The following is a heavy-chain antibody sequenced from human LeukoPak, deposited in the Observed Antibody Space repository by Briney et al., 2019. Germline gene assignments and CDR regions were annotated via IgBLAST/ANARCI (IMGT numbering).Heavy chain of an antibody. D-gene: IGHD3-10*01. CDR1: GFVFRSYA. V-gene: IGHV3-23*01. CDR2: ISGSGGST. Sequence: GRSLRLSCVASGFVFRSYAMSWVRQAPGKGLEWVSAISGSGGSTYYADSVKGRFTISRDNSENTLYLQVNSLRAEDTAVYYCAKDPLVRGLTYDIWGQGTLVTVSS. CDR3: AKDPLVRGLTYDI. J-gene: IGHJ4*02.